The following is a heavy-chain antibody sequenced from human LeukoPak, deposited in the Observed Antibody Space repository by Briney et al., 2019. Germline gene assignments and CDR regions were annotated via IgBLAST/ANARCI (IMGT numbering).Heavy chain of an antibody. CDR2: ISGSGGST. J-gene: IGHJ4*02. CDR1: GFTFSSYA. CDR3: AKAMIAAAEFDY. V-gene: IGHV3-23*01. D-gene: IGHD6-13*01. Sequence: PGGSLRLSCAASGFTFSSYAMSWVRQAPGKGLEWVSAISGSGGSTYYADSVKGRFTIPRDNSKNTLYLQTNSLRAEDTAVYYCAKAMIAAAEFDYWGQGTLVTVSS.